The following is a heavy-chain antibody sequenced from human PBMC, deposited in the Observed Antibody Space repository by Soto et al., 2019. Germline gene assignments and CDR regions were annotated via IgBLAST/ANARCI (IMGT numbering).Heavy chain of an antibody. CDR2: IYYIGST. CDR3: ARGLRRQLLKWFDP. V-gene: IGHV4-59*01. Sequence: SETLSLTCTVSRGYISSYYWSWIRQPPGKRLEWIGYIYYIGSTNYNPSLKSRVTISVDTSKNQFSLKLCSVTAADTAVYYCARGLRRQLLKWFDPCGQGTLGTVSS. D-gene: IGHD2-2*01. J-gene: IGHJ5*02. CDR1: RGYISSYY.